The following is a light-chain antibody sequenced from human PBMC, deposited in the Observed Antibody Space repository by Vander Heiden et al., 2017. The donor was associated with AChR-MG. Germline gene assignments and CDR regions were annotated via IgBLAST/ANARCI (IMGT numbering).Light chain of an antibody. J-gene: IGKJ4*01. CDR2: DVS. CDR1: QSVSYY. V-gene: IGKV3-11*01. CDR3: QQRRSWPLT. Sequence: ETVLTQSPATLSLYPGERATLSCRASQSVSYYLAWYQPKPGPAPRLLMYDVSYRATGIPARFSGSGSGSDFTLTISSLEPEDSAVYYCQQRRSWPLTFGGGPTVEIK.